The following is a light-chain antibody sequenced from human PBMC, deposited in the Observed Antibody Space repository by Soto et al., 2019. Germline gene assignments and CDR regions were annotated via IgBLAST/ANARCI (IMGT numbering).Light chain of an antibody. Sequence: DIQMTQSPSTLSGSVGYRFTITCRASQTISSWLAWYQQKPGQAPKLLIYKASTLKSGVPSRFSGSGSGTGFTLTISSLQPDDFAAYYCQHYNSYSEAFGQGTTVDIK. J-gene: IGKJ1*01. CDR3: QHYNSYSEA. CDR1: QTISSW. V-gene: IGKV1-5*03. CDR2: KAS.